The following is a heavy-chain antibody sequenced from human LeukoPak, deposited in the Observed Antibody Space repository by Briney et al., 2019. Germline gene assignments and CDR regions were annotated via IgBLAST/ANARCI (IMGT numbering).Heavy chain of an antibody. CDR2: IRGNGVST. CDR3: TKALPYAVYCSGGGCPYYFEY. Sequence: GGSLRLSCVASGFPFSIFGMSWLRQAPGKGLEWVAAIRGNGVSTFYADSLKGRFTISRDNSKNTLYLDMSSLGADDTAVYYCTKALPYAVYCSGGGCPYYFEYWGQGALVIVSS. J-gene: IGHJ4*02. D-gene: IGHD2-15*01. CDR1: GFPFSIFG. V-gene: IGHV3-23*01.